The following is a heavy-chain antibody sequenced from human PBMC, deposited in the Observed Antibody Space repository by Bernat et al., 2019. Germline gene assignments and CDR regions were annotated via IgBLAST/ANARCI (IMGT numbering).Heavy chain of an antibody. CDR2: IYYSGST. Sequence: QLQLQESGPGLVKPSETLSLTCTVSGGSISSSSYYWGWIRQPPGKGLEGIGSIYYSGSTYYNPSLKSRVTISVDPSKNQFSLTLSSVTAADTAVYYCASTSYGDYGNWGQGTLVTVSS. CDR1: GGSISSSSYY. D-gene: IGHD4-17*01. V-gene: IGHV4-39*01. J-gene: IGHJ4*02. CDR3: ASTSYGDYGN.